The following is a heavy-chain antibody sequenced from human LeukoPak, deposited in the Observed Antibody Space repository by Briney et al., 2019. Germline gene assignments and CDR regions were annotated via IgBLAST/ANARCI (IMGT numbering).Heavy chain of an antibody. V-gene: IGHV3-33*01. CDR3: ARELPYYYDSSGYGMDV. CDR2: IWYDGSNK. CDR1: GFTFSSYG. D-gene: IGHD3-22*01. Sequence: PGGSLRLSCAASGFTFSSYGMHWVRQAPGKGLYWLALIWYDGSNKYYADSVKGRFTISRDNSKNTLYLQMNSLRAEDTAVYYCARELPYYYDSSGYGMDVWGQGTTVTASS. J-gene: IGHJ6*02.